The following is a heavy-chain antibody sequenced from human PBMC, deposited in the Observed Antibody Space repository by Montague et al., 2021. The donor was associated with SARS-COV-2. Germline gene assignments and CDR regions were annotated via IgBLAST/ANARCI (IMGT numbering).Heavy chain of an antibody. D-gene: IGHD1-1*01. CDR3: ARDPEETMGYYYGMDV. J-gene: IGHJ6*02. CDR1: GFTFSSYG. Sequence: SLRLSCAASGFTFSSYGMHWVRQAPGKGLKWVAVISYDGSNKYYADSVKGRFTISRDNFKNTLYLQMNSLRAEDTALYYCARDPEETMGYYYGMDVWGQGTTVTVSS. V-gene: IGHV3-33*05. CDR2: ISYDGSNK.